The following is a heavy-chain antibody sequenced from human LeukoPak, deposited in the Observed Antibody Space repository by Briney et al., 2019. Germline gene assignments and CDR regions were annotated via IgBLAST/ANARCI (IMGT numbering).Heavy chain of an antibody. D-gene: IGHD1-26*01. J-gene: IGHJ4*02. V-gene: IGHV5-51*01. CDR3: ARYSGSYYRYFDY. Sequence: GGALKSSCKGSGYSFTSYWIGWGRRMPGKGGEWRGIIYPGDSDTRYRPSFQGQVTISADKSISTAYLQWSSLKASDTAMYYCARYSGSYYRYFDYWGQGTLVTVSS. CDR2: IYPGDSDT. CDR1: GYSFTSYW.